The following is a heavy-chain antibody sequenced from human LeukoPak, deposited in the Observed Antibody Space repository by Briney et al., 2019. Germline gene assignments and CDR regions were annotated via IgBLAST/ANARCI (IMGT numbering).Heavy chain of an antibody. Sequence: SETLSLTCTVSGASFNSGSHYWSWFRQPPGKGLEWIGYMYYSGTTNYNPSLKSRVTMSVDTSKNQFSLKLSSVTAADTAVYYCARRPIWFDPWGQGTLVTVSS. V-gene: IGHV4-61*01. CDR3: ARRPIWFDP. J-gene: IGHJ5*02. CDR1: GASFNSGSHY. CDR2: MYYSGTT.